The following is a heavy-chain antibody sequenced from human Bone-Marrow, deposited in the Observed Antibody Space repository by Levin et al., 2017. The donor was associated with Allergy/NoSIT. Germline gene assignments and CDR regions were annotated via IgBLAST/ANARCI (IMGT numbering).Heavy chain of an antibody. CDR3: VSPPDY. V-gene: IGHV3-72*01. CDR1: GFILSDRY. J-gene: IGHJ4*02. CDR2: SREKSNSYTT. Sequence: GGSLRLSCVVSGFILSDRYMDWVRQAPGKGLEWVGRSREKSNSYTTEYAASVKGRFTILRDDSENSLYLQMNSLKTEDTAVYYCVSPPDYWGQGTLVTVSS.